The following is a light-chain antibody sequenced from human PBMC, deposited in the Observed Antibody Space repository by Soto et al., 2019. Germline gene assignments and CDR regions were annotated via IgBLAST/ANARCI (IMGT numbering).Light chain of an antibody. CDR1: QGISNY. Sequence: DIQMTQSPSSLSASVGDTVTITCRASQGISNYLAWYQQQPGKVPRLLIYAASTLQSGVPSRFSGSGSGTDFTLTISRLQPEDVATYYCQRYNSAPRTFGPGTKVEIK. J-gene: IGKJ1*01. CDR3: QRYNSAPRT. CDR2: AAS. V-gene: IGKV1-27*01.